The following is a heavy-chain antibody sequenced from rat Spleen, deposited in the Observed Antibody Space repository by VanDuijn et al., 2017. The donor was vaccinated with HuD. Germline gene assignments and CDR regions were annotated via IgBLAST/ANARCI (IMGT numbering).Heavy chain of an antibody. CDR2: IRSDGGST. CDR3: ATAHIGTPTSPFDY. V-gene: IGHV5-19*01. D-gene: IGHD1-5*01. Sequence: VQLKESGPGLVQPSQTLSLTCTVSGFSLTSNGVSWVRQAPGKGLEWVSSIRSDGGSTFYPDSVRGRFTISRDNAKSTLYLQMDSLRSEDTATYYCATAHIGTPTSPFDYWGQGVMVTVSS. CDR1: GFSLTSNG. J-gene: IGHJ2*01.